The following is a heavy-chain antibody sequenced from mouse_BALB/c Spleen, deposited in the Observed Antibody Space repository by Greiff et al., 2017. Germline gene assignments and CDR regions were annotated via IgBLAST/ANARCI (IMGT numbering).Heavy chain of an antibody. CDR1: GFTFSSYG. Sequence: DVMLVESGGGLVQPGGSLKLSCAASGFTFSSYGMSWVRQTPDKRLELVATINSNGGSTYYPDSVKGRFTISRDNAKNTLYLQMSSLKSEDTAMYYCARDRDYFDYWGQGTTLTVSS. V-gene: IGHV5-6-3*01. CDR3: ARDRDYFDY. J-gene: IGHJ2*01. D-gene: IGHD3-1*01. CDR2: INSNGGST.